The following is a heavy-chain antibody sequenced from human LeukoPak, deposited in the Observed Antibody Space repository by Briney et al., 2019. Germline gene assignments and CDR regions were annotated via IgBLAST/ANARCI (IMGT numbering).Heavy chain of an antibody. J-gene: IGHJ3*02. CDR2: IYYSGST. V-gene: IGHV4-59*01. CDR3: ARDYYIVGATTAFDI. CDR1: GGSISNYY. Sequence: SETLSLTCTVSGGSISNYYWSWIRQPPGKGLEWIGYIYYSGSTNYNPSLKSRVTISVDTSKNQFSLKLSSVTAADTAVYYCARDYYIVGATTAFDIWGQGTMVTVSS. D-gene: IGHD1-26*01.